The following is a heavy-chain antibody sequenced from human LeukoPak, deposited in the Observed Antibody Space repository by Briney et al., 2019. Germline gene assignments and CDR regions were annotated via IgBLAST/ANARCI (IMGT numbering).Heavy chain of an antibody. V-gene: IGHV4-59*01. CDR1: GGSISSYY. Sequence: PSETLSLTCTVSGGSISSYYWSWIRQPPGKGLEWIGYIYYSGSTNYNPSLKSRVTISVDTSKNQFSLKLSSVTAADTAVYYCASTPFGAAAFDIWGQGTMVTVSS. CDR3: ASTPFGAAAFDI. CDR2: IYYSGST. J-gene: IGHJ3*02. D-gene: IGHD3-10*01.